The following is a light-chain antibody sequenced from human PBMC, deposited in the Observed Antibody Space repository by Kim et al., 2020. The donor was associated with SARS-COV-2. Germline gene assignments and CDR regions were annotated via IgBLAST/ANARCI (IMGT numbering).Light chain of an antibody. J-gene: IGKJ2*03. CDR1: QSISSW. Sequence: SASVGNRVTINCRSSQSISSWLALYQQKTGKAPKLLFYKASSLESGVPSRFSGSGSGTEFTLTISSLQPDDFATYYCQQYNSYPYSFGQGTKLEI. CDR2: KAS. V-gene: IGKV1-5*03. CDR3: QQYNSYPYS.